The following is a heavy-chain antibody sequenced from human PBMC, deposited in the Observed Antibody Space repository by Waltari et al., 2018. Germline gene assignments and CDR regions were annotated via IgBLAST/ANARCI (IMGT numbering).Heavy chain of an antibody. CDR1: GGSFSGYY. D-gene: IGHD3-10*01. V-gene: IGHV4-34*01. CDR2: INHSVST. CDR3: ARVGGYASGSPRFDY. J-gene: IGHJ4*02. Sequence: QVQLQQWGAGLLKPSETLSLTCAVYGGSFSGYYWSWIRQPPGKGLEWIGEINHSVSTNNNASLKSRVTISRDTSKNQFSLKLSSVTAADTAVYYCARVGGYASGSPRFDYWGRGTLVTVSS.